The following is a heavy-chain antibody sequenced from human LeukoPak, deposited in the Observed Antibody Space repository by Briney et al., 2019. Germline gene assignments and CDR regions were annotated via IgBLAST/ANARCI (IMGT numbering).Heavy chain of an antibody. CDR1: GYTFTGYY. V-gene: IGHV1-2*02. Sequence: ASVKVSCKASGYTFTGYYMHWVRQAPGQGLEWMGWINPNSGGTNYAQKFQGRVTMTRDTSISTAYMELSRLRSDDTAVYYCARAEVVVPAGPDYWGQGTLVTVSS. CDR3: ARAEVVVPAGPDY. J-gene: IGHJ4*02. CDR2: INPNSGGT. D-gene: IGHD2-2*01.